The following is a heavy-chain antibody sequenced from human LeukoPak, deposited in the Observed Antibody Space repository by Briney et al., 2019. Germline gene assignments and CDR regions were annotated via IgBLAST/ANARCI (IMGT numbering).Heavy chain of an antibody. V-gene: IGHV3-21*01. CDR2: ISSSSYI. CDR3: ARAGIAVAGTWGDDY. Sequence: GGSLGLSCAASGFTFSSYSMNWVRQAPGKGLEWVSSISSSSYIYYADSVKGRFTISRDNAKNSLYLQMSSLRAEDTAVYYCARAGIAVAGTWGDDYWGQGTLVTVSS. CDR1: GFTFSSYS. D-gene: IGHD6-19*01. J-gene: IGHJ4*02.